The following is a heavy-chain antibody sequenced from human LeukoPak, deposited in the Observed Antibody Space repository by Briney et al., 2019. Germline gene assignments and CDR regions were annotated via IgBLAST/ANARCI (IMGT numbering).Heavy chain of an antibody. CDR1: GFTVSSNF. CDR2: ISGGGGST. Sequence: PGGSLRLSCVASGFTVSSNFMSWVRQAPGKGLEWVSVISGGGGSTYYADSVKGRFTISRDSSKNTLYLQMNSLRAEDTAIYYCANEDYDWGQGTLVTVSS. D-gene: IGHD4-17*01. J-gene: IGHJ4*02. CDR3: ANEDYD. V-gene: IGHV3-23*01.